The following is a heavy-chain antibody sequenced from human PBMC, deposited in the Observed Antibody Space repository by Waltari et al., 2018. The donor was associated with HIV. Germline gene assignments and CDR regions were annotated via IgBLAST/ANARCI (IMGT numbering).Heavy chain of an antibody. D-gene: IGHD1-26*01. CDR3: ARLILGTTSRYFAA. CDR2: IYSAGNT. V-gene: IGHV4-39*02. J-gene: IGHJ2*01. CDR1: VGSIKNPAYY. Sequence: QVQLQESGPGLVKPSETLSLVCSVSVGSIKNPAYYWAWIRQPPGKGFEWIGTIYSAGNTYYKTSDNSSLQSRITISADTSKNHVSLRLASVTAADTAVYFCARLILGTTSRYFAAWGRGTLVTVSS.